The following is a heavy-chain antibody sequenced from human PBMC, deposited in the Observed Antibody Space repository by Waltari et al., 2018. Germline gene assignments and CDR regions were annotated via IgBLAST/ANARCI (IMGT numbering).Heavy chain of an antibody. CDR2: IIPIFGTA. CDR3: ARDEAIAARPYYYYYGMDV. J-gene: IGHJ6*02. V-gene: IGHV1-69*01. Sequence: QVQLVQSGAEVKKPGSSVKVSCKASGGTFSSYAISWVRQAPGQGLEWMGGIIPIFGTANYAQKCQGRVTITADESTSTAYMELSSLRSEDTAVYYCARDEAIAARPYYYYYGMDVWGQGTTVTVSS. CDR1: GGTFSSYA. D-gene: IGHD6-6*01.